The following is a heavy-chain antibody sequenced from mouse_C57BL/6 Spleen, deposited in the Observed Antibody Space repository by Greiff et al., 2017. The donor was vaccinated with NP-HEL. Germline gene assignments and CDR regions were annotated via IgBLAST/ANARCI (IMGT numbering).Heavy chain of an antibody. CDR2: ISSGGSYT. CDR3: ARSDSSGYPY. CDR1: GFTFSSYG. D-gene: IGHD3-2*02. J-gene: IGHJ3*01. V-gene: IGHV5-6*01. Sequence: EVQGVESGGDLVKPGGSLKLSCAASGFTFSSYGMSWVRQTPDKRLEWVATISSGGSYTYYPDSVKGRFTISRDNAKNTLYLQMSSLKSEDTAMYYCARSDSSGYPYWGQGTLVTVSA.